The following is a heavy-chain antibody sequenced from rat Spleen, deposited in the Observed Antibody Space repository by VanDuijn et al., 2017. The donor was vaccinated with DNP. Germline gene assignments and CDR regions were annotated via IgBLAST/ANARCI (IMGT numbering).Heavy chain of an antibody. V-gene: IGHV3-3*01. CDR3: ARWPGYNPPYAMDA. CDR2: IHSAGTT. D-gene: IGHD1-4*01. Sequence: EVQLQESGPGLVKPSQSLSLTCSVTGYSIISSYRWNWIRKFPGNKLEWMGYIHSAGTTKYNPSLKSRISITRDTSKNQLFLQVNSVTTEDTATYHCARWPGYNPPYAMDAWGQGTSVTVSS. J-gene: IGHJ4*01. CDR1: GYSIISSYR.